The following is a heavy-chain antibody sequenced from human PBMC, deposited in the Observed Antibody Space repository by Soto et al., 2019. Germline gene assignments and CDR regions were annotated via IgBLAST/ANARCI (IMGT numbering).Heavy chain of an antibody. V-gene: IGHV4-39*01. J-gene: IGHJ4*02. Sequence: LTCTVPGGSISSSSCYWGWIRQPPGKGLEWIGNIYYSGITYDNPSLKSRVTMSVDTSKNQFSLKLSSVTAADTAVYYCARQDSRGYDSDVRFAYWGQGTLVTVSS. CDR2: IYYSGIT. D-gene: IGHD6-25*01. CDR3: ARQDSRGYDSDVRFAY. CDR1: GGSISSSSCY.